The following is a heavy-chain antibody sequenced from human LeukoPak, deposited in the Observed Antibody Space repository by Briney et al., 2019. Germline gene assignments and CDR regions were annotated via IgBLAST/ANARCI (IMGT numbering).Heavy chain of an antibody. Sequence: ASVKVSCKASGYTFTGYYMHWVRQAPGQGLEWMGWINPNSGGTNYAQKFQGRVTMTRDTSISTAHMELSRLRSDDTAVYYCASSSKRYCRSTSCSNWFDPWGQGTLVTVSS. J-gene: IGHJ5*02. V-gene: IGHV1-2*02. CDR2: INPNSGGT. CDR3: ASSSKRYCRSTSCSNWFDP. D-gene: IGHD2-2*01. CDR1: GYTFTGYY.